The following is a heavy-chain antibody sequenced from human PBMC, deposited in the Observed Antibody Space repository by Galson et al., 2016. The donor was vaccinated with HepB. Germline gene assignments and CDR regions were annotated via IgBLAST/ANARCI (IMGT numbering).Heavy chain of an antibody. D-gene: IGHD2-15*01. J-gene: IGHJ2*01. V-gene: IGHV3-48*02. CDR3: ATQYCSGGSCYSVAPGYWYFDL. CDR2: ISSSSSSI. CDR1: GLWFSSHA. Sequence: SLRLSCAASGLWFSSHAMNWVRQAPGKGLEWVSYISSSSSSIYYADSVKGRFTISRDNAKNSLYLQMNSLRDEDTAVYYCATQYCSGGSCYSVAPGYWYFDLWGRGTLVTVSS.